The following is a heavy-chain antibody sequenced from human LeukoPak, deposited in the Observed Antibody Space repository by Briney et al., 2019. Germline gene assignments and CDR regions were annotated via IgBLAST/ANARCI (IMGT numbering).Heavy chain of an antibody. CDR3: ARSRCGGECYATGL. J-gene: IGHJ4*02. V-gene: IGHV3-7*01. CDR1: GFTLSNFW. D-gene: IGHD2-21*01. Sequence: PGGSLRLSCAASGFTLSNFWMSWVRQAPGRGLERVANIKQDGSDKNYMDSVKGRFTISRDNAKNSLYLQMNSLRAEDTAVYYCARSRCGGECYATGLWGQGTLVTVSS. CDR2: IKQDGSDK.